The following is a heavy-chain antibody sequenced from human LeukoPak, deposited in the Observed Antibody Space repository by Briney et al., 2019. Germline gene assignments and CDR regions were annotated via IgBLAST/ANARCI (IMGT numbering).Heavy chain of an antibody. CDR2: INPNSGDT. J-gene: IGHJ5*02. V-gene: IGHV1-2*02. CDR1: GYSITDYY. Sequence: ASVKVSCKASGYSITDYYMHWVRQAPGQGLEWIGWINPNSGDTNYAQTFQGRVTMTRDTSINTAYMELSRLRSDDTAVYYCARAWVGIKYNWFDPWGQGTLVTVSS. D-gene: IGHD3-16*01. CDR3: ARAWVGIKYNWFDP.